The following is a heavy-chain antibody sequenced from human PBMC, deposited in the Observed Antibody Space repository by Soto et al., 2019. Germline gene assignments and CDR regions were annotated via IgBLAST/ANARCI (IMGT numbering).Heavy chain of an antibody. CDR3: AKDQSDYVWGSYGPGAFDI. V-gene: IGHV3-23*01. J-gene: IGHJ3*02. D-gene: IGHD3-16*01. CDR1: GFTFSSYA. Sequence: GGSLRLSCAASGFTFSSYAMSWVRQAPGKGLEWVSAISGSGGSTYYADSVKGRFTISRDNSKNTLYLQMNSLRAEDTAVYYCAKDQSDYVWGSYGPGAFDIWGQGTMVTVSS. CDR2: ISGSGGST.